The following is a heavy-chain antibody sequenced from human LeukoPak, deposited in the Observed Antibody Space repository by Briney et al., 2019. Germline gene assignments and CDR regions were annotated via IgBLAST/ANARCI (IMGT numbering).Heavy chain of an antibody. CDR2: ISGSGGST. J-gene: IGHJ4*02. CDR3: AKDMMYYDILTGYRIAGYFDY. D-gene: IGHD3-9*01. Sequence: PGGSLRLSCAASGFTFSSYGMSWVRQAPGKGLEWVSSISGSGGSTYYADSVKGRFTISRDNSKNTLYLQMNSLRAEDTAVYYCAKDMMYYDILTGYRIAGYFDYWGQGTLVTVSS. CDR1: GFTFSSYG. V-gene: IGHV3-23*01.